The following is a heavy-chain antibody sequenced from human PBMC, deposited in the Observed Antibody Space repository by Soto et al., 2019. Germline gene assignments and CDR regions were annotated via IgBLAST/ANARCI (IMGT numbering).Heavy chain of an antibody. Sequence: QVQLVQSGAEEKKPGASVKVSCKASGYTFTGYAMHWVRQAPGQRLEWMGWLNAGSGNTKYSQKFQGRVTLTRDTSASTAYLELSSLRSEDPAVYYCARAVAVAADSDYWGQGTLVTVSS. J-gene: IGHJ4*02. CDR3: ARAVAVAADSDY. CDR1: GYTFTGYA. V-gene: IGHV1-3*05. CDR2: LNAGSGNT. D-gene: IGHD6-19*01.